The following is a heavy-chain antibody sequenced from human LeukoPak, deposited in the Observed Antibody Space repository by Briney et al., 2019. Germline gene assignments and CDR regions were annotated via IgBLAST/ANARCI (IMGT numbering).Heavy chain of an antibody. CDR2: IYYSGST. CDR1: GGSISSGGYY. D-gene: IGHD1-14*01. CDR3: ARSPEYYFDY. Sequence: SQTLSLTCTVSGGSISSGGYYWSWVRQHPGTGLEWIGYIYYSGSTYYNPTLKSRVTISVDTSENQFSLNLTSVTAADTAVYYCARSPEYYFDYWGQGTLVTVSS. J-gene: IGHJ4*02. V-gene: IGHV4-31*03.